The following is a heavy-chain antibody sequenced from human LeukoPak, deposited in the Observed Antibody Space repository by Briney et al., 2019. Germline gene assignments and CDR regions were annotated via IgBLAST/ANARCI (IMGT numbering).Heavy chain of an antibody. J-gene: IGHJ4*02. CDR1: EYIFTDYA. CDR2: INAGNGNT. D-gene: IGHD2-21*02. CDR3: ARGRWSATTASYYLDF. V-gene: IGHV1-3*01. Sequence: ASVKVSCRASEYIFTDYAILWVRQAPGQRLEWLGWINAGNGNTKYSQNFQGRVTLTRDTSATTASMEMNSLGSEDTALYYCARGRWSATTASYYLDFWGLGTLVTVSS.